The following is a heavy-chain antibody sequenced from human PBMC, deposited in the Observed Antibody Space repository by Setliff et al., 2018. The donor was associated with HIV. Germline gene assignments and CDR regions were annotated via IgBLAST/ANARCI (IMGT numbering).Heavy chain of an antibody. CDR2: IHTSGST. J-gene: IGHJ3*01. Sequence: CSVSGGSMNENHWSWIRQSPGKGLEWIAYIHTSGSTYFNPSFVSRVTISIDSSENQFSLKLRSLTAADTAVYFCARTGYAFDLWGPGTMVTVSS. CDR1: GGSMNENH. CDR3: ARTGYAFDL. V-gene: IGHV4-4*08.